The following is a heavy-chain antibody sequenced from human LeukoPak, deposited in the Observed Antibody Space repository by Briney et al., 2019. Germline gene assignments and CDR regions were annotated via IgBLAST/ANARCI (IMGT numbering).Heavy chain of an antibody. J-gene: IGHJ1*01. CDR3: ASPVGNYYDSSGTYFQH. V-gene: IGHV4-39*07. D-gene: IGHD3-22*01. CDR1: GGSISSSSYY. CDR2: IYYSGST. Sequence: SETLSLTCTVSGGSISSSSYYWGWIRQPPGKGLEWIGSIYYSGSTYYNPSLKSRVTISVDTSKNQFSLKLSSVTAADTAVYYCASPVGNYYDSSGTYFQHWGQGTLVTVSS.